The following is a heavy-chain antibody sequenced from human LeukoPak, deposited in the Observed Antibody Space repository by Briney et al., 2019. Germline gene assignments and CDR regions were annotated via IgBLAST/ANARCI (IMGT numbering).Heavy chain of an antibody. J-gene: IGHJ4*02. CDR3: ARGLRYFDWPSLGY. Sequence: PGGSLRLSCTASGFTVSSNYMSWVRQAPGKGLEWVSVIYSGGSTYYADSVKGRFTTSRDNSKNTLYLQMNSLRAEDTAVYYCARGLRYFDWPSLGYWGQGTLVTVSS. D-gene: IGHD3-9*01. V-gene: IGHV3-66*02. CDR2: IYSGGST. CDR1: GFTVSSNY.